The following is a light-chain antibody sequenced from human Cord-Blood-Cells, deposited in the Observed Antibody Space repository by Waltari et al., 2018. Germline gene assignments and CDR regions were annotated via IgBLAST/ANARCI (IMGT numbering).Light chain of an antibody. V-gene: IGLV2-14*03. CDR2: DVS. J-gene: IGLJ3*02. CDR3: SSYTSSSTWV. Sequence: QSALTQPAPVSGSPGQSITFPCTGTSSEVRVYNYVSCYQPHTGKAPQLMIYDVSKRPSGVSNRFSGSKSGNTASLTISGLQAEDEADYYCSSYTSSSTWVFGGGTKLTVL. CDR1: SSEVRVYNY.